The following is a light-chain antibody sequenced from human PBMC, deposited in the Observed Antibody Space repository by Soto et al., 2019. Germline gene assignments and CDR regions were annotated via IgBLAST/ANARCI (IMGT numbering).Light chain of an antibody. CDR3: QQYGSSVT. CDR1: QSVSSSY. CDR2: GAS. V-gene: IGKV3-20*01. Sequence: EIVLTQSPGTLSLSPGERATLSCRASQSVSSSYLAWYQQKPRQAPRLLIYGASSRATGIPDRFSGSGSGTDFTLTISRLEPEDFAVYYCQQYGSSVTFGQGTRLELK. J-gene: IGKJ5*01.